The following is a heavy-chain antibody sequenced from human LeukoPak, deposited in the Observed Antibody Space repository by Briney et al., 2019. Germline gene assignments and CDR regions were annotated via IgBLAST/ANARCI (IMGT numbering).Heavy chain of an antibody. Sequence: PGRSLRLSCAASGFTFSSYAMHWVRQAPGKGLEWVAVISYDGSNKYYADSVKGRFTISRDNSKNTLYPQMNSLRAEDTAVYYCARDFLEWFLQGAFDIWGQGTMVTVSS. V-gene: IGHV3-30-3*01. CDR3: ARDFLEWFLQGAFDI. D-gene: IGHD3-3*01. CDR1: GFTFSSYA. CDR2: ISYDGSNK. J-gene: IGHJ3*02.